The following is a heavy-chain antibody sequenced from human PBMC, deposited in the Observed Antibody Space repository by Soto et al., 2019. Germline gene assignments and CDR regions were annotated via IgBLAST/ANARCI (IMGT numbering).Heavy chain of an antibody. Sequence: GESLKISGKGSGYSLTSYWIGWVRQMPGKGLEWMGIIYPGDSDTRYSPSFQGQVTISADKSISTAYLQWSSLKASDTAMYYCARVRDGYNALYHYGMAVWGQGTTVTVSS. J-gene: IGHJ6*02. V-gene: IGHV5-51*01. CDR3: ARVRDGYNALYHYGMAV. D-gene: IGHD5-12*01. CDR1: GYSLTSYW. CDR2: IYPGDSDT.